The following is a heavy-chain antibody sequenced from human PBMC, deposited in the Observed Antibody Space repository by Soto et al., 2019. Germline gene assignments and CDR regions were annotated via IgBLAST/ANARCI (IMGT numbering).Heavy chain of an antibody. J-gene: IGHJ3*02. CDR1: GYRFTSYW. CDR3: ARGFTTQRTRAAFDI. Sequence: PGESLKISCKGSGYRFTSYWIGWVRQMPGKGLEWMGIIYPGDSDTRYSPSFQGQVTISADKSISTAYLQWSSLKASDTAMYYCARGFTTQRTRAAFDIWGQGTMVTVSS. V-gene: IGHV5-51*01. CDR2: IYPGDSDT. D-gene: IGHD3-22*01.